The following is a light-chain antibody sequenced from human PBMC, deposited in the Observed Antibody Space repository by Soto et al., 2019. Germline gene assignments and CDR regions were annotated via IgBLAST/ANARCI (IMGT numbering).Light chain of an antibody. CDR3: QQRSNWPPT. CDR2: DAS. V-gene: IGKV3-11*01. J-gene: IGKJ1*01. Sequence: EIVLTQSPATLSLSPGERATLSCRASQSVSSYLAWYQQKPGQAPRLLIYDASNRATGIPARFSGSGSGTDFTLTSSSLEPEDFAVYYWQQRSNWPPTFGQGTKLEIK. CDR1: QSVSSY.